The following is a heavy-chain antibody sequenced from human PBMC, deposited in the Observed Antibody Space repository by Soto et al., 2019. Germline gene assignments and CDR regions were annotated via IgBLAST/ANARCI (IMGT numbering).Heavy chain of an antibody. V-gene: IGHV1-8*01. CDR2: MNPNSGNT. CDR3: ARVRIVAARRGSWFDP. D-gene: IGHD6-6*01. CDR1: GYTFTSYD. Sequence: ASVKVSCKASGYTFTSYDINWLRQATGQGLEWMGWMNPNSGNTGYAQKFQGRVTMTRNTSISTAYMELSSLRSEDTAVYYCARVRIVAARRGSWFDPWGQGTLVTVSS. J-gene: IGHJ5*02.